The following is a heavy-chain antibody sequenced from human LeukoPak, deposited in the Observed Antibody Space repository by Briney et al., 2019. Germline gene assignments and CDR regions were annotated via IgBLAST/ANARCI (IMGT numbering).Heavy chain of an antibody. Sequence: GGSLTLTCAASGFTFSSYAMSWVRQAPGKGLEGVSAISGSGGSTYYADSVKGRFTISRDNSKNTLYLQMNSLRAEDTAVYYCAKESRTYYDFWSGYLDYWGQGTLVTVSS. J-gene: IGHJ4*02. D-gene: IGHD3-3*01. CDR2: ISGSGGST. CDR1: GFTFSSYA. CDR3: AKESRTYYDFWSGYLDY. V-gene: IGHV3-23*01.